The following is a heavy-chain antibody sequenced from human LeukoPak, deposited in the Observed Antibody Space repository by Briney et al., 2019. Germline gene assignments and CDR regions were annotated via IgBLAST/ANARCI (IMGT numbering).Heavy chain of an antibody. J-gene: IGHJ2*01. D-gene: IGHD4-17*01. CDR3: ARGGLSTVYWNFDL. CDR2: IFTSGST. Sequence: SETLSLTCAVSGDSINNYHWSWIRQPAGKGLQWIGRIFTSGSTNYNPSLKSRVTMSVDTSRNQFSLKLNSVTAADTAVYYCARGGLSTVYWNFDLWGRGTLVTVSS. CDR1: GDSINNYH. V-gene: IGHV4-4*07.